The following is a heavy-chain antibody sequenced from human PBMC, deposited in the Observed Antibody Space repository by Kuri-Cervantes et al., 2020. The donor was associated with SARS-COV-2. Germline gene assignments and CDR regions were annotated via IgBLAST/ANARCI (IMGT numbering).Heavy chain of an antibody. J-gene: IGHJ6*03. CDR1: GGSISRYY. Sequence: SETLSLTCTVSGGSISRYYWSWIRQTPGKGLEWIGFIHYSGSTNYNPSLKSRVTMSVDTSKKQFSLKLSSVTAADTAVYYCARGRGYSYGHYYYYMDVWGKGTTVTVSS. D-gene: IGHD5-18*01. CDR3: ARGRGYSYGHYYYYMDV. V-gene: IGHV4-59*12. CDR2: IHYSGST.